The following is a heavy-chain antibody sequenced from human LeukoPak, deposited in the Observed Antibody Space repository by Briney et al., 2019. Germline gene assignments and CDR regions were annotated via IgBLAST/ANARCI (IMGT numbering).Heavy chain of an antibody. J-gene: IGHJ4*02. CDR2: INPNSGGT. CDR3: ARESVPAVAARRGLNY. D-gene: IGHD6-6*01. V-gene: IGHV1-2*02. CDR1: DYTFTSYG. Sequence: ASVKVSCKASDYTFTSYGISWVRQAPGQGLEWMGWINPNSGGTNYAKKFQGRVTMTRDTSISTVYMEMSRLRSDDTAVYYCARESVPAVAARRGLNYWGQGTLVAVSS.